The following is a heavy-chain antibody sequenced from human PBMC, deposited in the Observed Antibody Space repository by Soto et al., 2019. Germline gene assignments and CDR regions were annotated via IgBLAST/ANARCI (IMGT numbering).Heavy chain of an antibody. J-gene: IGHJ2*01. D-gene: IGHD1-26*01. CDR1: GFTFSEFA. Sequence: EVQLLESGGGLVQPGGSLTLSCAASGFTFSEFAMNWVRQAPGKGLEWVSGISGGGDATFYADSVKGRFTISRVQSKNTVYLQMNGLRADDTAVYYCVKKIAGTTTSGAYWSFDLWGRGNLVTVSS. CDR2: ISGGGDAT. V-gene: IGHV3-23*01. CDR3: VKKIAGTTTSGAYWSFDL.